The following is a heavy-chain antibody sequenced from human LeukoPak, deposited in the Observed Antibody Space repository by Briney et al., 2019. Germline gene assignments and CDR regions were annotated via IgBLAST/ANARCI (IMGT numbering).Heavy chain of an antibody. CDR2: INPNSGGT. CDR1: GYTFTGYY. J-gene: IGHJ4*02. V-gene: IGHV1-2*06. Sequence: ASVKVSCKASGYTFTGYYMHWVRQAPGQGLEWMGRINPNSGGTNYAQKFQGRVTMTRDTSISTAYMELSRLRSDDTAVYYCARNVKGYCSGGSCYSNDYWGQGTLVTVSS. CDR3: ARNVKGYCSGGSCYSNDY. D-gene: IGHD2-15*01.